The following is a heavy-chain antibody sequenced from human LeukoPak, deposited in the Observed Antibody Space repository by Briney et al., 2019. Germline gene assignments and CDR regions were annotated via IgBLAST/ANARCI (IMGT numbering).Heavy chain of an antibody. V-gene: IGHV3-21*01. J-gene: IGHJ3*02. D-gene: IGHD2-21*02. CDR2: ISSSSSYI. Sequence: GGSLRLSCAASGFTFSSYSMNWVRQAPGKGLEWVSSISSSSSYIYYADSVKGRFTISRDNAKNSLYLQMNSLRAEDTAVYYCAASDCGDSYSSDAFDIWGQGTMVTVSS. CDR3: AASDCGDSYSSDAFDI. CDR1: GFTFSSYS.